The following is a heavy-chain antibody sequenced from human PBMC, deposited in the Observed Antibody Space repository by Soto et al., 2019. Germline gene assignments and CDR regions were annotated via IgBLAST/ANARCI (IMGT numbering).Heavy chain of an antibody. CDR3: ARSVCP. CDR1: GGSISSGGYY. V-gene: IGHV4-31*03. Sequence: QVQLQESGTGLVKPSQTLSLTCTVSGGSISSGGYYCTWIRQHPGKGLEWSGYIYYSGSTYYNPSRQSRVTISVDTSKNQFSLKLRSVTAADTAVYYCARSVCPWGQGTRVTFSS. J-gene: IGHJ5*02. CDR2: IYYSGST.